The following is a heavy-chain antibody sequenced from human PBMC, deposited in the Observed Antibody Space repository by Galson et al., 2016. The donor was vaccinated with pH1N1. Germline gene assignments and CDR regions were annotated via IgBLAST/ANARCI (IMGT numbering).Heavy chain of an antibody. V-gene: IGHV3-53*01. D-gene: IGHD4-17*01. CDR2: IYSDPGT. Sequence: SLRLSCAASGFTVSSNYMSWVRQAPGKGLEWVSVIYSDPGTYYADSVKGRFTISRDNSRNTLYLQMNTLRAEDTAVYYCAMTNPFDGDLRYFDYWGQGTLVTVSS. CDR3: AMTNPFDGDLRYFDY. CDR1: GFTVSSNY. J-gene: IGHJ4*02.